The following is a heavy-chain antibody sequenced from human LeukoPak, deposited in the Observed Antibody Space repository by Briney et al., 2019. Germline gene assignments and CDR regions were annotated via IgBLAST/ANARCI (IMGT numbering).Heavy chain of an antibody. CDR3: ASSFSSEGAFDI. V-gene: IGHV1-18*04. CDR2: ISAYNGNT. Sequence: ASVKVSCTASGYTFTSYGISWVRQAPGQGLEWMGWISAYNGNTNYAQKLQGRVTMTTDTSTSTAYMELRSLRSDDTAVYYCASSFSSEGAFDIWGQGTMVTVSS. CDR1: GYTFTSYG. D-gene: IGHD6-25*01. J-gene: IGHJ3*02.